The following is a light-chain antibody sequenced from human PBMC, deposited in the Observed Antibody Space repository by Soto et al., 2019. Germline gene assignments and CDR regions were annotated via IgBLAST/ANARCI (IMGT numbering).Light chain of an antibody. Sequence: EIVLAQSPGTRSLSPGERATLSCRASHSVSSCYLASYQQNAGKAPCLLSYGASSSATGIRHRFSGSASETDFTLTISSLGPEDFAVYYCQQYGSSPRTFGKGTKVDIK. CDR2: GAS. J-gene: IGKJ1*01. V-gene: IGKV3-20*01. CDR3: QQYGSSPRT. CDR1: HSVSSCY.